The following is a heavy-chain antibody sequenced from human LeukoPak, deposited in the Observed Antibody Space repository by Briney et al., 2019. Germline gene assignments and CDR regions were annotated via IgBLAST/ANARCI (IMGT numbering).Heavy chain of an antibody. CDR3: ARDGSTGAVDFDY. CDR1: GFTFSSYW. Sequence: GGSLRLSCAASGFTFSSYWMSWVRQAPGKGLEWVASTKQDGGEKYYVDSVKGRFTISRDNAKSSLYLQMSSLRAEDTAVYYCARDGSTGAVDFDYWGQGTLVTVSS. V-gene: IGHV3-7*05. J-gene: IGHJ4*02. D-gene: IGHD7-27*01. CDR2: TKQDGGEK.